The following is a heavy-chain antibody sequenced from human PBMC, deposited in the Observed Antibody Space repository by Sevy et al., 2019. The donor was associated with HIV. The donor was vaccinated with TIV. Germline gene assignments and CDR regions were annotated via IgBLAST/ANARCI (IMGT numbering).Heavy chain of an antibody. CDR3: ANLDEY. Sequence: GGSLRLSCAASGFTFSSYSMNWVRQAPGKGLEWVSSISSSNNYIYYADSLKGRFTISRDNAKNSLYLQMNSLRAEDTALYYCANLDEYWGQGTLVTVSS. J-gene: IGHJ4*02. V-gene: IGHV3-21*01. CDR2: ISSSNNYI. CDR1: GFTFSSYS.